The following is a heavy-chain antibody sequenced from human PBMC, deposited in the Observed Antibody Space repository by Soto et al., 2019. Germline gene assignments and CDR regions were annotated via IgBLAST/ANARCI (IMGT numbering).Heavy chain of an antibody. J-gene: IGHJ3*02. CDR1: GGSLSGYW. Sequence: QVQLQQWGAGLLKPSGTLSLTCAVFGGSLSGYWWSWIRQPPGKGLQWIGEVDASGGTNYNPSLKSRVTISEDTSKNQFSLKLTSVIAADTAVYFCARAGFSGPYDAFDIWGQGTVVSVSS. V-gene: IGHV4-34*02. CDR2: VDASGGT. D-gene: IGHD1-26*01. CDR3: ARAGFSGPYDAFDI.